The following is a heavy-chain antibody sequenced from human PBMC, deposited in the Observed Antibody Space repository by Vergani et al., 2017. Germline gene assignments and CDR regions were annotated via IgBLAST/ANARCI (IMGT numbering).Heavy chain of an antibody. D-gene: IGHD2-2*01. Sequence: QVQLVESGGGVVQPGESLRLSCAASGFTFSSYGMHWVRQAPGRGLEWVAFVRFDGNNKFYRDSVKGRFTISRDISKNTLYLQMNSLRAEGTAVYYCRLGYCSSVSCRPSYSWGQGTRVTVST. CDR1: GFTFSSYG. J-gene: IGHJ4*02. V-gene: IGHV3-30*02. CDR3: RLGYCSSVSCRPSYS. CDR2: VRFDGNNK.